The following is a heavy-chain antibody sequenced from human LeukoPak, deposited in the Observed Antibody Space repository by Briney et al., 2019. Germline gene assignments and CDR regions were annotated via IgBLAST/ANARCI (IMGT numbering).Heavy chain of an antibody. CDR1: GFTFSSYS. CDR2: ISSISSYI. CDR3: ARDPSGTYYPRVSGALDI. J-gene: IGHJ3*02. Sequence: PGGSLRLSCAASGFTFSSYSLNWVRQAPGKGLEWVSSISSISSYIYYADSVKGRFTVSRDNAKNSLYLQMDSLRAEDTAVYYCARDPSGTYYPRVSGALDIWGQGTMVTVSS. D-gene: IGHD1-26*01. V-gene: IGHV3-21*01.